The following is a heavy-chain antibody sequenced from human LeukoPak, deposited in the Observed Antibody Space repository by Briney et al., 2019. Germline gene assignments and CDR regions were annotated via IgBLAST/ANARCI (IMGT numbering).Heavy chain of an antibody. CDR3: TRSGRGAFFKAYFDY. V-gene: IGHV3-33*01. D-gene: IGHD2/OR15-2a*01. CDR2: IWYDGSDK. CDR1: GFTFSSYG. Sequence: PGGSLRLSCAASGFTFSSYGMHWVRQAPGKGLEWVAVIWYDGSDKYYADSVKGRFTISRDNSKNTLYLQMNSLRDDDTGVYYCTRSGRGAFFKAYFDYWGQGTLVTVSS. J-gene: IGHJ4*02.